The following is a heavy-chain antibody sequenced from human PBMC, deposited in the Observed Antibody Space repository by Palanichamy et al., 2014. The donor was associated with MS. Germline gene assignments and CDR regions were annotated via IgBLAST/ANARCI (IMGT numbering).Heavy chain of an antibody. CDR1: IHLDDYA. J-gene: IGHJ4*02. V-gene: IGHV3-9*01. Sequence: EVQLVEVWGRLGTAWQVPETLLCSLWIHLDDYAMHWVRQAPGKGLEWVSGISWNSGSIGYADSVKGRFTISRDNAKNSLYLQMNSLRAEDTALYYCAKDIGYYYDSSGYYDCWGQGTLVTVSS. CDR2: ISWNSGSI. CDR3: AKDIGYYYDSSGYYDC. D-gene: IGHD3-22*01.